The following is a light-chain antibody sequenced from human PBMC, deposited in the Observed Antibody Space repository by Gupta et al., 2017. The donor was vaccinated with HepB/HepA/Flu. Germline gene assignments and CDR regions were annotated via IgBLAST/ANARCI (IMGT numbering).Light chain of an antibody. Sequence: QSVLTQPPSVSGAPGQRVTISCTGSSSNIGAGYDVHWYQHLPGKAPKLLIYGNDNRPSGVSDRFSGSKSGTSASLAITGLQSEDEADYYCHSYDSRLSASIFGGGTKLTVL. CDR2: GND. J-gene: IGLJ2*01. CDR3: HSYDSRLSASI. CDR1: SSNIGAGYD. V-gene: IGLV1-40*01.